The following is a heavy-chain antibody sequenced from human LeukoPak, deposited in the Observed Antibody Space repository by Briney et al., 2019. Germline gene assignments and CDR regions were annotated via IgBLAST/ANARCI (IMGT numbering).Heavy chain of an antibody. CDR1: GYTFTSYG. D-gene: IGHD6-13*01. Sequence: ASVKVSCKASGYTFTSYGISWVRQAPGQGLEWMGWISAYNSNTNYAQKLQGRVTMTTDTSTSTAYMELRSLRSEDTAVYYCARGRGGSSSWYIVRTPYYFDYWGQGTLVTVSS. CDR3: ARGRGGSSSWYIVRTPYYFDY. V-gene: IGHV1-18*01. CDR2: ISAYNSNT. J-gene: IGHJ4*02.